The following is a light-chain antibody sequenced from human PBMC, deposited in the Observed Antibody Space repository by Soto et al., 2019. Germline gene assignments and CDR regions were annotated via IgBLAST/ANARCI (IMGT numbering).Light chain of an antibody. J-gene: IGKJ4*01. CDR3: QQYNNWPRAT. V-gene: IGKV3-15*01. Sequence: ERVLTQSPATRSVSPGERATVCCRASQSISSNLASYQQKPGQAPRLLMFRTSTVATGVPARFSGSGSGTEFNITISSLQSEDFAVYYCQQYNNWPRATFGGGTKVDIK. CDR1: QSISSN. CDR2: RTS.